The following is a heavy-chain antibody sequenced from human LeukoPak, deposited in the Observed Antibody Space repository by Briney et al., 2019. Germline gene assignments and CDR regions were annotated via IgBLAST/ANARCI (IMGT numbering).Heavy chain of an antibody. Sequence: TGGSLRLSCAASGFRVSSYGMHWVRQAPGKGLEWVGVIWYDGGNKYYGDSVKGRFTISRDNSKNTLYLQMNSLRAEDTAVYYCARKSGVAAAHNWFDPWGQGTLVTVSS. J-gene: IGHJ5*02. CDR3: ARKSGVAAAHNWFDP. D-gene: IGHD2-2*01. CDR2: IWYDGGNK. CDR1: GFRVSSYG. V-gene: IGHV3-33*08.